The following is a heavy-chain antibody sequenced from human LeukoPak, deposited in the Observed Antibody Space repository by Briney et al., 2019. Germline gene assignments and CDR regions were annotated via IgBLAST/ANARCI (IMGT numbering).Heavy chain of an antibody. CDR1: GGSISSYY. Sequence: SETLSLTCTVSGGSISSYYWSWIRQPPGKGLEWIGEINHSGSTNYNPSLKSRVTISVDTSKNQFSLKLSSVTAADTAVYYCARLSPGYFYDYWGQGTLVTVSS. J-gene: IGHJ4*02. CDR2: INHSGST. V-gene: IGHV4-34*01. CDR3: ARLSPGYFYDY.